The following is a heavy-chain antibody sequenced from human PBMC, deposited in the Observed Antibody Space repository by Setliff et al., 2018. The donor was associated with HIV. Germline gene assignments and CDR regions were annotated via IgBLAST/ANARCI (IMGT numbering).Heavy chain of an antibody. J-gene: IGHJ3*02. CDR1: GYTFATYD. D-gene: IGHD3-3*01. CDR3: ATARFLESYPINAFDI. V-gene: IGHV1-8*02. CDR2: VNPYSGNS. Sequence: ASVKVSCKPSGYTFATYDINWVRQAAGQGLEWLGWVNPYSGNSGYAQKFQGRVTMTRHTSISTAYMQLSSLRSEDTAVDYCATARFLESYPINAFDIWGQGTMVTVSS.